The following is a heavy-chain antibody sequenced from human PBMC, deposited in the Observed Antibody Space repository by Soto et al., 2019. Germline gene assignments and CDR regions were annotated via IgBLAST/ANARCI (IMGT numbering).Heavy chain of an antibody. CDR3: ARDRGCSGGICYRDLGY. CDR1: GGSISSGGYY. D-gene: IGHD2-15*01. V-gene: IGHV4-31*03. CDR2: IYYSGST. J-gene: IGHJ4*02. Sequence: PSETLSLTCTVSGGSISSGGYYWSWIRQHPGKGLEWIGYIYYSGSTYYNPSLKSRVTISVDTSKNQFSLKLSSVTAADTAVYYCARDRGCSGGICYRDLGYWGQGTLVTVS.